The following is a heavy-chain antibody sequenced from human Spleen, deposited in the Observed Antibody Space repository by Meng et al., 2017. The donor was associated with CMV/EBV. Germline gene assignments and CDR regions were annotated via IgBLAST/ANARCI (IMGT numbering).Heavy chain of an antibody. CDR1: GGSFSGYY. V-gene: IGHV4-34*01. D-gene: IGHD2-2*01. CDR2: INHSGST. Sequence: VPLQQWGVGLLKPSATLSLTCAVYGGSFSGYYWSWIRQPPGKGLEWIGEINHSGSTNYNPSLKSRVTISVDTSKNQFSLKLSSVTAADTAMYYCARGGGCSSSSCDLDYWGQGVLVTVSS. CDR3: ARGGGCSSSSCDLDY. J-gene: IGHJ4*02.